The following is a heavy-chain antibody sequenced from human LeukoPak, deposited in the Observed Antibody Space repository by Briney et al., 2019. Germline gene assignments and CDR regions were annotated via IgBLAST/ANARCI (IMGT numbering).Heavy chain of an antibody. CDR2: ISWNSGSI. CDR1: GFTFDDYA. V-gene: IGHV3-9*01. Sequence: PGGSLRLFCAASGFTFDDYAMHWVRQAPGKGLEWVSGISWNSGSIGYADSVKGRFTISRDNAKNSLYLQMNSLRAEDTALYYCAKDSVPYYYDSSGYFFAFDIWGQGTMVTVSS. J-gene: IGHJ3*02. D-gene: IGHD3-22*01. CDR3: AKDSVPYYYDSSGYFFAFDI.